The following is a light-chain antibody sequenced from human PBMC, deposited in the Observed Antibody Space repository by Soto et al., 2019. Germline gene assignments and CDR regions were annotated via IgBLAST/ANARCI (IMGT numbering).Light chain of an antibody. CDR1: QSISTW. V-gene: IGKV1-5*03. J-gene: IGKJ4*01. Sequence: DIQMTQSPSTLSASVGDRVTITCRASQSISTWLAWYQQKPGKAPKLLIYKASSLEGGVPSRFSGSGSGTEFNITISSLQPDYFATYYCQQYNTYPLTFGGGTTVDIE. CDR2: KAS. CDR3: QQYNTYPLT.